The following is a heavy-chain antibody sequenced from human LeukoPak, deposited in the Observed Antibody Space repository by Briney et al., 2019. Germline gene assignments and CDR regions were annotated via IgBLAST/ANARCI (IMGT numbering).Heavy chain of an antibody. Sequence: PGGSLRLSCAASGFNFFTYSMHCVRKAPGKGLEWVSSISSTSTYIYYAESLRGRFTISRDNAKNTLYLQMNGLRAEDTAVYYCARDHASGYSPGLAIDYWGQGTLVTVSS. CDR1: GFNFFTYS. J-gene: IGHJ4*02. CDR3: ARDHASGYSPGLAIDY. D-gene: IGHD5-18*01. CDR2: ISSTSTYI. V-gene: IGHV3-21*06.